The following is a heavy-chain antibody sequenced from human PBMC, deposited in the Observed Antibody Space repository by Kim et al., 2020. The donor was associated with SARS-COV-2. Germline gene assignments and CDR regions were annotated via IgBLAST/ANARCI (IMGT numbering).Heavy chain of an antibody. Sequence: SETLSLTCTVSGGSISSSSYYWGWIRQPPGKGLEWIGSIYYSGSTYYNPSLKSRVTISVDTSKNQFSLKLSSVTAADTAVYYCARVLGWELLAFDYWGQGTLVTVSS. J-gene: IGHJ4*02. V-gene: IGHV4-39*01. CDR2: IYYSGST. CDR3: ARVLGWELLAFDY. CDR1: GGSISSSSYY. D-gene: IGHD1-26*01.